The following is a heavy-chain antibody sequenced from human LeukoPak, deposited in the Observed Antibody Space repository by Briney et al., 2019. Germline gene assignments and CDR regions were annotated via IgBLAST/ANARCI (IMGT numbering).Heavy chain of an antibody. Sequence: PGGSLRLSCVASEFIFSSYAMNWVRQAPGKGLEWVSYISSSSNTIYYADSVKGRFTTSRDNAKNSLYLQMNSLRAEDTAVYYCARTREALDYWGQGTLVTVSS. J-gene: IGHJ4*02. V-gene: IGHV3-48*01. CDR1: EFIFSSYA. CDR2: ISSSSNTI. CDR3: ARTREALDY. D-gene: IGHD2-2*01.